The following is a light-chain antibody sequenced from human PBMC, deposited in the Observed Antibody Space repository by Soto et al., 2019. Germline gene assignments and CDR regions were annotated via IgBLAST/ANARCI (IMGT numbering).Light chain of an antibody. V-gene: IGLV2-23*02. CDR3: CSYAGSSTWV. CDR2: EVS. CDR1: SSDVGSYNL. J-gene: IGLJ3*02. Sequence: QSALTQPASVSGSPGQSITISCTGTSSDVGSYNLVSWYQQHPGKAPKLMIYEVSKRPSGVSNRFSGSKSGNTASLTISGLQAEDEADYYCCSYAGSSTWVFGGGTKVTV.